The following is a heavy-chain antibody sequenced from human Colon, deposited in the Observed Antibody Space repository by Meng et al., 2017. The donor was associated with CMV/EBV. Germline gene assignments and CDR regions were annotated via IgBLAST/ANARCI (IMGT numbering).Heavy chain of an antibody. Sequence: GSISRGDYYWSWIRRPPGKGLEWIGYIYYSCSTYSNPSLKSRVTISVDTSKNQFSLKLSSVTAADTAVYYCARDNIMRGYSLSWFDPWGQGTLVIVSS. CDR3: ARDNIMRGYSLSWFDP. V-gene: IGHV4-30-4*01. D-gene: IGHD3-22*01. CDR1: GSISRGDYY. J-gene: IGHJ5*02. CDR2: IYYSCST.